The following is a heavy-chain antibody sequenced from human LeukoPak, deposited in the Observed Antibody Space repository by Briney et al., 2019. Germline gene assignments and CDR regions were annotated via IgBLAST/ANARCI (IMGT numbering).Heavy chain of an antibody. Sequence: GGSLRLSCAASGFTFSSYALHWVRQAPNKGLEWVAIVSYDGSIKYYADSVKGRFTISRDNSKNTLYLQMNSLRAEDTAVYYCARYHYSTGPYYSDYWGQGTLVTVSS. J-gene: IGHJ4*02. CDR1: GFTFSSYA. V-gene: IGHV3-30-3*01. CDR3: ARYHYSTGPYYSDY. CDR2: VSYDGSIK. D-gene: IGHD6-19*01.